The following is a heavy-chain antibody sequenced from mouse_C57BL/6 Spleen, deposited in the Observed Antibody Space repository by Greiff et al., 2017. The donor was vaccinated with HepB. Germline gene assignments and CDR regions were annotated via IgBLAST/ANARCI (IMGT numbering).Heavy chain of an antibody. D-gene: IGHD5-1*01. CDR1: GFNINDYY. Sequence: EVQLQQSGAELVRPGASVKLSCTASGFNINDYYMHWVKQRPEQGLEWIGRIDPEDGDTEYAPKFQGKATLTADTSSNTAYLQLSSLTSEDTAVYYCTWGYLPLDYWGQGTTLTVSS. J-gene: IGHJ2*01. CDR2: IDPEDGDT. CDR3: TWGYLPLDY. V-gene: IGHV14-1*01.